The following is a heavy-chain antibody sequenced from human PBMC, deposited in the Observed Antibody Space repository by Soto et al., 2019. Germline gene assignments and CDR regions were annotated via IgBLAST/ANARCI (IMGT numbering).Heavy chain of an antibody. CDR3: ARRDDSEAFDI. V-gene: IGHV3-53*01. J-gene: IGHJ3*02. Sequence: GGSLRLSCAASGLSVSWEYISWVRQPPGKGLEWVSIIYRGGGTYYADSAKGRCIISRGASKNMVFLQVNNLIAEDTAIYYCARRDDSEAFDIWGQGTTVTV. CDR2: IYRGGGT. CDR1: GLSVSWEY. D-gene: IGHD5-18*01.